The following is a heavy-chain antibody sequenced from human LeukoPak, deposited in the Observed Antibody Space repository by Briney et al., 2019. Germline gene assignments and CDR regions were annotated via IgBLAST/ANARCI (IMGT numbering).Heavy chain of an antibody. CDR3: ARIVPSPGAANYFDY. D-gene: IGHD2-2*01. Sequence: ASVKVSCKASGYTFTGYYMHWVRQAPGQGLEWMGWINPNSGGTNYAQKFQGRVTMTRDTSISTAYMELSRLRSGDTAVYYCARIVPSPGAANYFDYWGQGTLVTVSS. CDR1: GYTFTGYY. CDR2: INPNSGGT. V-gene: IGHV1-2*02. J-gene: IGHJ4*02.